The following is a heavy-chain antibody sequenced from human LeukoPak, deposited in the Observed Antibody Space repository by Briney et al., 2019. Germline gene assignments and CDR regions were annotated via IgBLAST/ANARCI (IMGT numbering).Heavy chain of an antibody. J-gene: IGHJ4*02. CDR1: GFTFSSYA. D-gene: IGHD2-21*02. CDR3: AKDPRKGDPFDY. V-gene: IGHV3-23*01. CDR2: IRGSGGST. Sequence: GGSLRLSCAASGFTFSSYAMSWVRQAPGKGLGWVSAIRGSGGSTYYADSGEGRFTISRDNCKDTLYLQMNSLRAEDTAVYYCAKDPRKGDPFDYWGQGTLVTVSS.